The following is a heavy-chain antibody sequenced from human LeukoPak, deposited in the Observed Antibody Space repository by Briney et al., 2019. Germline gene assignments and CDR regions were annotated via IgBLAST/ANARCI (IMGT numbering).Heavy chain of an antibody. Sequence: GGSQRLSCAASGFTFSSYWMHWVRQAPGKGLVWVSRINSDGSSTSYADSVKGRFTISRDNAKNTLYLQMNSLRAEDTAVYYCARGWVIAVAGTYDYWGQGTLVTVSS. CDR2: INSDGSST. J-gene: IGHJ4*02. CDR1: GFTFSSYW. CDR3: ARGWVIAVAGTYDY. V-gene: IGHV3-74*01. D-gene: IGHD6-19*01.